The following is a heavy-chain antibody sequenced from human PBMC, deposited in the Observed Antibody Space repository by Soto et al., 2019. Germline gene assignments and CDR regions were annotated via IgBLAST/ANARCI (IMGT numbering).Heavy chain of an antibody. J-gene: IGHJ5*01. CDR3: ARVHTNWFDS. CDR1: GYNFTAFW. CDR2: IDPSDSYT. Sequence: GESRKISCKASGYNFTAFWIHWVRQMPGKGLEWLGKIDPSDSYTNYSPSFEGHVTISTDNSITTAYLQWSSLRASDAALYFCARVHTNWFDSWAQGTMVTVSS. V-gene: IGHV5-10-1*01.